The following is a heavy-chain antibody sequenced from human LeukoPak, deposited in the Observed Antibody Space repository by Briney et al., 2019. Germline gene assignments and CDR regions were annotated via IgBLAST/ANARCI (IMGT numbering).Heavy chain of an antibody. D-gene: IGHD6-13*01. J-gene: IGHJ6*02. V-gene: IGHV3-7*05. Sequence: GGSLRLSCAASGFPFSSYWMAWVRQAPGKGLEWVATITLDGSDSYYVDSVKGRFTVSRDNAKNSLYLQMSGLRADDTAVYYCARDPYSSTWSYGMDIWGQGTTVTVSS. CDR1: GFPFSSYW. CDR3: ARDPYSSTWSYGMDI. CDR2: ITLDGSDS.